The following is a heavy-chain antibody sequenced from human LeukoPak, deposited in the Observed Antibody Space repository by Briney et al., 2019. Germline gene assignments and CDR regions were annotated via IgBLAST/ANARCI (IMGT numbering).Heavy chain of an antibody. D-gene: IGHD3-10*01. CDR1: GGSISSGGYY. CDR2: IYYSGST. CDR3: VRTPLYGSGSYFGFDP. V-gene: IGHV4-31*03. Sequence: SQTLSLTCTVSGGSISSGGYYWSWIRQHPGKGLEWIGYIYYSGSTYYNPSLKSRVTISVDTSKNQFSLKLSSVTAADTAVYYCVRTPLYGSGSYFGFDPWGQGTLVTVSS. J-gene: IGHJ5*02.